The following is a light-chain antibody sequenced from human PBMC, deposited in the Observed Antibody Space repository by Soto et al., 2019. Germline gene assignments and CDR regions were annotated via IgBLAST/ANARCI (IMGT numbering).Light chain of an antibody. CDR1: ISNSGNNL. V-gene: IGLV1-51*01. CDR2: DSD. Sequence: QSVLTQPPSLSAAPGQRVTISCSGSISNSGNNLVSWYQQLPGTAPKLLIYDSDQRPSGIPDRFSGSKSGTSATLAITGLQTGDAADYYCGTWDASRSAGVFGGGTKLTVL. J-gene: IGLJ2*01. CDR3: GTWDASRSAGV.